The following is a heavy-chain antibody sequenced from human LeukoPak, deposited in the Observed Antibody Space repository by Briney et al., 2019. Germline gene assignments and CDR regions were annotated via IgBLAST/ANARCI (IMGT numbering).Heavy chain of an antibody. Sequence: SETLSLTCTVSGGSISSYCWSWIRQPPGKGLEWIGYIYYSGSTNYNPSLKSRVTISVDTTKNQFSLKLSSVTAADTAVYYCARDLSYGVGYSFDIWGQGTMVTVSS. CDR2: IYYSGST. CDR3: ARDLSYGVGYSFDI. D-gene: IGHD4-17*01. J-gene: IGHJ3*02. CDR1: GGSISSYC. V-gene: IGHV4-59*01.